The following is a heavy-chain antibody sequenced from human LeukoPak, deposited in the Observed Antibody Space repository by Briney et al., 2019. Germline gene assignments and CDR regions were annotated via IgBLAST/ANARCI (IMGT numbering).Heavy chain of an antibody. V-gene: IGHV3-33*01. J-gene: IGHJ4*02. CDR3: ARDQLSGPSSY. CDR1: GFTFSSYG. Sequence: GRSLRLSCAVSGFTFSSYGMHWVRQAPGKGLEWVAVIWYDGSNKYYADSVKGRFTISRDSSKNTLYLQMNSLRAEDTAVYYCARDQLSGPSSYWGQGTLVTVSS. CDR2: IWYDGSNK. D-gene: IGHD2-2*01.